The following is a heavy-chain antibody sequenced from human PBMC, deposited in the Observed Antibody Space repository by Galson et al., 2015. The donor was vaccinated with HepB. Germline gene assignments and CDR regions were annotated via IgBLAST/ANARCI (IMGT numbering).Heavy chain of an antibody. V-gene: IGHV3-7*03. CDR3: ARERPGAKWLAYY. D-gene: IGHD6-19*01. CDR1: GFTFSSYW. CDR2: IKQDGSEK. Sequence: SLRLSCAASGFTFSSYWMSWVRQAPGKGLEWVANIKQDGSEKYYVDSVKGRFTISRDNAKNSLYLQMNSLRAEDTAVYYCARERPGAKWLAYYWGQGTLVTVSS. J-gene: IGHJ4*02.